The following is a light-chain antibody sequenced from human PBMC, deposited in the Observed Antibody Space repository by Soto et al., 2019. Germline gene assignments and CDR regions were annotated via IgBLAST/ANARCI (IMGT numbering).Light chain of an antibody. J-gene: IGLJ2*01. CDR1: SSDVGGYNY. CDR3: SSYTSSSTYVV. Sequence: QSALPQPASVSGSPGQSITISCTGTSSDVGGYNYVSWYQQHPGKAPKLMIYDVSNRPSGVSNRFSGSKSGNTASLTISGLQAEDEADYYCSSYTSSSTYVVFGGGTKRTVL. V-gene: IGLV2-14*01. CDR2: DVS.